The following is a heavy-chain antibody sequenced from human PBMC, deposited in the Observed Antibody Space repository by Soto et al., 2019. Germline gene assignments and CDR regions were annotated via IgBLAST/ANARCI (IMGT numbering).Heavy chain of an antibody. V-gene: IGHV5-51*01. D-gene: IGHD4-17*01. CDR3: ARHEVGSYGDYGMDV. CDR1: GYSFTSYW. Sequence: LGESLKISCKGSGYSFTSYWIGWVRQMPGKGLEWMGIIYPGDSDTRYSPSFQGQVTISADKSISTAYLQWSSLKASDTAMYYCARHEVGSYGDYGMDVWGQGTTVTVSS. J-gene: IGHJ6*02. CDR2: IYPGDSDT.